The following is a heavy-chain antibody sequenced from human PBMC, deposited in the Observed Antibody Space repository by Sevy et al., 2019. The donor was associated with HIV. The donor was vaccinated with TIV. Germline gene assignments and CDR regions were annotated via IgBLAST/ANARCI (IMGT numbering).Heavy chain of an antibody. CDR3: AREITPMVTGYYYYYGMDV. Sequence: GGSLRLSCAASGITFSSYGMNWVRQAPGKGLEWVSCISASSSSTYYADSVKGRFTISRDNAKNSLYLQMNSLRDEETAVYYCAREITPMVTGYYYYYGMDVWGQGTTVTVSS. CDR2: ISASSSST. V-gene: IGHV3-48*02. CDR1: GITFSSYG. D-gene: IGHD5-18*01. J-gene: IGHJ6*02.